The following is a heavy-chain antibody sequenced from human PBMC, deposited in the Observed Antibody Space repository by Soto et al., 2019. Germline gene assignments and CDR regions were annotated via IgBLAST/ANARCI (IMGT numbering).Heavy chain of an antibody. V-gene: IGHV3-74*01. CDR1: GFTFSSYW. D-gene: IGHD3-22*01. CDR3: ARDYYDSSGYYWYAFDI. CDR2: INSDGSST. J-gene: IGHJ3*02. Sequence: GGSLRLSCAASGFTFSSYWMHWVRQAPGKGLVWVSRINSDGSSTSYADSVKGRFTISRDNAKNTLYLQMNSLRAEDTVVYYCARDYYDSSGYYWYAFDIWGQGTMFTVSS.